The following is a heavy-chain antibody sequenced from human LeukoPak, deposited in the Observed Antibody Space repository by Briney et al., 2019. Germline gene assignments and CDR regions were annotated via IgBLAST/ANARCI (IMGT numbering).Heavy chain of an antibody. CDR2: ISGSSGGT. CDR3: AKDSAVVPAAPYGMDV. V-gene: IGHV3-23*01. J-gene: IGHJ6*02. Sequence: GGSLRLSCAVSGFIFSSYAMNGVRQAPGRGLEWVSTISGSSGGTYYPDSVKGRFTISRDNPKNTLYLQMNSLRADDTAVYYCAKDSAVVPAAPYGMDVWGQGTTVTVSS. D-gene: IGHD2-2*01. CDR1: GFIFSSYA.